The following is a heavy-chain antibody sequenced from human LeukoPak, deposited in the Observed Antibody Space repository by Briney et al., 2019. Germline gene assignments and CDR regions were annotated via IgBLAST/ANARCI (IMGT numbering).Heavy chain of an antibody. CDR3: ARVPSDGDFPYY. J-gene: IGHJ4*02. V-gene: IGHV1-69*13. Sequence: SVKVSCKASGGTFSSYAISWVRQAPGQGLEWMGGIIPIFGTANYAQKFQGRVTITADESTSTAYMELSSLRSEDTAVYYCARVPSDGDFPYYWGQGTLVTVSS. D-gene: IGHD4-17*01. CDR2: IIPIFGTA. CDR1: GGTFSSYA.